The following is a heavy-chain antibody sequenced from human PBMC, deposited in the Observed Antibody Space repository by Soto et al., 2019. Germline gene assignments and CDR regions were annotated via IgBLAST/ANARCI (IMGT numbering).Heavy chain of an antibody. CDR1: GYSFTSYD. V-gene: IGHV1-8*01. CDR3: AREAAAGLVY. CDR2: MNPNSDNT. J-gene: IGHJ4*02. Sequence: QVQLVQSGAEVKKPGASVKVSCKASGYSFTSYDINWVRQATGQGLEWMGWMNPNSDNTAYAQKFQGRVTMTKHTSTSTVYMELSSRRSEDTAVYYCAREAAAGLVYWGQGTLVTVSS. D-gene: IGHD6-13*01.